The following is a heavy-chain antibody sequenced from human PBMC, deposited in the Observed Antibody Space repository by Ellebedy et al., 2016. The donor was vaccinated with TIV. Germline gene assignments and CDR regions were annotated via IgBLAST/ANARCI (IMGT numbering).Heavy chain of an antibody. CDR2: IYPGDSGT. Sequence: ASVKVSXNAPAYTFSSYFIHWVRQAPGQGLEWMGLIYPGDSGTTYAQKFQGRVTMTRDTSTSTVYIEVSSLRSEDSVVYYCAREAYGSDTSHPDYWGQGTLVTVSS. V-gene: IGHV1-46*01. CDR1: AYTFSSYF. D-gene: IGHD3-10*01. J-gene: IGHJ4*02. CDR3: AREAYGSDTSHPDY.